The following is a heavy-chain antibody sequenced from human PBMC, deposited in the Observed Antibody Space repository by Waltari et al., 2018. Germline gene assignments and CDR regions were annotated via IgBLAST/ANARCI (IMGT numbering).Heavy chain of an antibody. CDR2: IYYSGTI. V-gene: IGHV4-61*01. CDR3: ARMLATGGLDI. CDR1: GDSVSSNNSY. Sequence: QLQLQESGPGLVKPSETLSLTCSVSGDSVSSNNSYWGWIRQPPGKGLEWIGYIYYSGTINYNPSLKSRLTISIDTSKNQFFLKLTSVSAADTAVYYCARMLATGGLDIWGRGTMVTVSS. J-gene: IGHJ3*02. D-gene: IGHD3-10*02.